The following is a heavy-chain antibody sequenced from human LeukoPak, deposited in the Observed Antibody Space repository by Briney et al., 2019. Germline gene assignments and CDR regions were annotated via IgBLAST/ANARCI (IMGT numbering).Heavy chain of an antibody. J-gene: IGHJ4*02. CDR3: ARGGWNKFDY. CDR1: DDSITIYY. V-gene: IGHV4-59*01. CDR2: IDHTGIT. D-gene: IGHD3-22*01. Sequence: SETLSLTCTVSDDSITIYYWSWIRQPPGKGLEWIGYIDHTGITNYNPSLNSRVTISRDTSKNHFSLELSSATAADTAVYYCARGGWNKFDYWGQGTLVTVSS.